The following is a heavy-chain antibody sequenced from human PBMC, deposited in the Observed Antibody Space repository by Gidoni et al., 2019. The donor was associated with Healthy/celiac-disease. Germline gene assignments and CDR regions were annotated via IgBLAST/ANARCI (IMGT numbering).Heavy chain of an antibody. V-gene: IGHV3-66*02. CDR1: GVTGSSNY. CDR2: IYSGGST. Sequence: EVKLVGAGGGLVEAGGARRLSGAASGVTGSSNYMSWVRQAPGKGLEWVSFIYSGGSTYYADSVKGRFTISRDNSKNTLYLQMNSLGAEDTAVYYCARDGTHAYSSSWNLDYWGQGTLVTVSS. CDR3: ARDGTHAYSSSWNLDY. D-gene: IGHD6-13*01. J-gene: IGHJ4*02.